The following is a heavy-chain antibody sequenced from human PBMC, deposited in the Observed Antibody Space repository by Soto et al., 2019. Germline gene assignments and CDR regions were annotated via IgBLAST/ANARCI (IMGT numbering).Heavy chain of an antibody. J-gene: IGHJ3*02. V-gene: IGHV4-59*08. Sequence: QVQLQESGPGLVEPSETLSLTCTVSGGSMTNYYWSWIRQPPGKGLEWIGYIYYSGNTNYNSSVKSRVTISIAMSKKQFALRLSSVTAADTAVYYCARPFDIWGQGTMVNVSS. CDR2: IYYSGNT. CDR3: ARPFDI. CDR1: GGSMTNYY.